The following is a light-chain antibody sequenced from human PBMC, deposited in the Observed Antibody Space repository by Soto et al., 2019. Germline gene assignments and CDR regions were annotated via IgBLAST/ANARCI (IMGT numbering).Light chain of an antibody. J-gene: IGKJ5*01. CDR1: QSVSSN. CDR2: GAS. CDR3: QQRSNWPPFT. Sequence: EIVMTQSPATLSVSPGERATLSCRASQSVSSNLAWYQQKPGQAPRLLIYGASTRATGIPARFSGSGSGTDFTLTISSLEPEDFAVYYCQQRSNWPPFTFGQGTRLENK. V-gene: IGKV3-15*01.